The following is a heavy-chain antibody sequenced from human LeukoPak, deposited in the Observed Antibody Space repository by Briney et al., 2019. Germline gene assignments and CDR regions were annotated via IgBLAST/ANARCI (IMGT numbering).Heavy chain of an antibody. J-gene: IGHJ4*02. D-gene: IGHD1-26*01. CDR1: GYTFTSYG. CDR3: ARVTGAHYTIVGATNRFDY. CDR2: ISAYNGNT. Sequence: GASVKVSCKASGYTFTSYGISWVRQAPGQGLEWMGWISAYNGNTNYAQKLQGRVTMTTDTSTSTAYMELRSLRSDDTAVYYCARVTGAHYTIVGATNRFDYWGQGTLVTVSS. V-gene: IGHV1-18*01.